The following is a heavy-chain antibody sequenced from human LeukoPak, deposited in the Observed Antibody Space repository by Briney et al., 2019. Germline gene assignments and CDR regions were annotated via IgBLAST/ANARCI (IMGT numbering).Heavy chain of an antibody. Sequence: SETLSLTCTVSGGSISSGGYYWSWIHQHPGKGLEWIGYIYYSGSTYYNPSLKSRVTISVDTSKNQFSLKLSSVTAADTAVYYCARDARGTGSNVWGSYRLDWFDPWGQGTLVTVSS. CDR1: GGSISSGGYY. J-gene: IGHJ5*02. CDR2: IYYSGST. D-gene: IGHD3-16*01. V-gene: IGHV4-31*03. CDR3: ARDARGTGSNVWGSYRLDWFDP.